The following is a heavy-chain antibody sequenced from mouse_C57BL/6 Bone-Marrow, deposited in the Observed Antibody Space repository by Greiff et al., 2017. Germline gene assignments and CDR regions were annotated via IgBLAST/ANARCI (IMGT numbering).Heavy chain of an antibody. CDR2: IYPGDGDT. Sequence: VQLQQSGAELVKPGASVKISCKASGYAFSSYWMNWVKQRPGKGLEWIGQIYPGDGDTNYNGKFKGKATLTADKSSSTAYMQLSSLTSEDSAVYFCARCPTVVDDYAMDYWGQGTSVTVSA. CDR1: GYAFSSYW. CDR3: ARCPTVVDDYAMDY. J-gene: IGHJ4*01. D-gene: IGHD1-1*01. V-gene: IGHV1-80*01.